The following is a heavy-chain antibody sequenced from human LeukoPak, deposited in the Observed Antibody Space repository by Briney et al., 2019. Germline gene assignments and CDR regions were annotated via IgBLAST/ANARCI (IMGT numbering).Heavy chain of an antibody. CDR1: GYTFTGYY. Sequence: ASVKVSCKASGYTFTGYYMHWVRQAPGQGLEWMGWINPNSGGTNYAQKFQGRVTMTRDTSISTAYMELSRLGSGDTAVYYCASSRIFGVVDYYYYGMDVWGQGTTVTVSS. CDR3: ASSRIFGVVDYYYYGMDV. V-gene: IGHV1-2*02. J-gene: IGHJ6*02. D-gene: IGHD3-3*01. CDR2: INPNSGGT.